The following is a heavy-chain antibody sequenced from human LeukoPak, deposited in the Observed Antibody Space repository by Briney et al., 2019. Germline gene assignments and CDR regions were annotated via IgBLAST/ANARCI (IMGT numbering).Heavy chain of an antibody. J-gene: IGHJ3*02. Sequence: SETLSLTCTVSGASISTGGYYWSWIRQPPGKGLEWIGYIYYSGSTNYNPSLKSRVTISVDTSKNQFSLKLSFVTAADTAVYYCAREGSSWYGRKSDAFDIWGQGTMVTVSS. CDR1: GASISTGGYY. CDR2: IYYSGST. V-gene: IGHV4-61*08. CDR3: AREGSSWYGRKSDAFDI. D-gene: IGHD6-13*01.